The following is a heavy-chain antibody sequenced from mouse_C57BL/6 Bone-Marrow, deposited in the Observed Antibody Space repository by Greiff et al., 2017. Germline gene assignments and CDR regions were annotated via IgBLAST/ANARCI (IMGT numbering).Heavy chain of an antibody. CDR3: TNINWDGY. Sequence: VQLKESGAELVRPGASVKLSCTASGFNIKDDYMHWVKQRPEQGLEWIGWIDPENGDTESASKFQGKATITADTSSNTAYLQLSSLTSEDTAVYYCTNINWDGYWGQGTTRTVSS. CDR2: IDPENGDT. J-gene: IGHJ2*01. CDR1: GFNIKDDY. V-gene: IGHV14-4*01. D-gene: IGHD4-1*01.